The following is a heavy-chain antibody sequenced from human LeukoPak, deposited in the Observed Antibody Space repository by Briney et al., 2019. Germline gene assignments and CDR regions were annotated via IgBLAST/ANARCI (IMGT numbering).Heavy chain of an antibody. CDR2: ISADNGNT. J-gene: IGHJ6*02. V-gene: IGHV1-18*04. CDR3: ARGRRGRYCSSTSCFMAYYYYGMDV. Sequence: ASVKVSCKGSGYTLSSHAFSWVRQAPGQGLEWMGWISADNGNTNHAQKFQGRVSLTTDTSTSTAYMELSSLRSEDTAVYYCARGRRGRYCSSTSCFMAYYYYGMDVWGQGTTVTVSS. CDR1: GYTLSSHA. D-gene: IGHD2-2*01.